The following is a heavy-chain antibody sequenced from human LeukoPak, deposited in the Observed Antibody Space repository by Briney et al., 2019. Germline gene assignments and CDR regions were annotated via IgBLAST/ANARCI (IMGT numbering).Heavy chain of an antibody. D-gene: IGHD3-22*01. CDR3: AKGGFSRDSSGYYSPADY. J-gene: IGHJ4*02. CDR1: GFTFDDYA. Sequence: GRSLRLFCAASGFTFDDYAMHWLRHSPGRGLEWVSGFCWYSGSIVYADSVKGRFTIPRDNAENSLYLQLNSLRAEDTALYYCAKGGFSRDSSGYYSPADYWGPGTLVTVSS. CDR2: FCWYSGSI. V-gene: IGHV3-9*01.